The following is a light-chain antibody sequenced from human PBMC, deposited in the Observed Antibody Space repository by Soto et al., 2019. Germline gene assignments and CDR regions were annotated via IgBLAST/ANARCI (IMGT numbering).Light chain of an antibody. CDR1: QSISTN. CDR3: QHYNNWPPWT. Sequence: EVVMTQSPATLSVSPGERGTLSCRASQSISTNLAWYQQKPGQAPRLLIYGASTRATGIPARFSGSGSGREFTLTISSLQSEDVAVYYCQHYNNWPPWTFGQGTKVEI. J-gene: IGKJ1*01. CDR2: GAS. V-gene: IGKV3-15*01.